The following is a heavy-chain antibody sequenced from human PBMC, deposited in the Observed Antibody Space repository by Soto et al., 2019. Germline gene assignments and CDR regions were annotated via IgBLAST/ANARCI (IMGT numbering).Heavy chain of an antibody. J-gene: IGHJ4*02. CDR3: VKGEYYYDSSGYYPFDY. Sequence: LRLSCAASGFTFSSCAMGWVRQAPGKGLEWVSAIIDSGGSTYYADSVKGRFTISRDNSKNTLNLQMSSLRADDTAVYYCVKGEYYYDSSGYYPFDYWGQGTLVTVSS. CDR2: IIDSGGST. V-gene: IGHV3-23*01. CDR1: GFTFSSCA. D-gene: IGHD3-22*01.